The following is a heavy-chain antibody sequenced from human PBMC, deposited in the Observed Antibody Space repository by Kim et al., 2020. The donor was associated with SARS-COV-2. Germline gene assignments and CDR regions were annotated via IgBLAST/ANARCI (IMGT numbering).Heavy chain of an antibody. CDR3: ARAGVVITFGGVIVRGPGYFDY. V-gene: IGHV4-34*01. Sequence: SETLSLTCAVYGGSFSGYYWSWIRQPPGKGLEWIGEINHSGSTNYNPSLKSRVTISVDTSKNQFSLKLSSVTAADTAVYYCARAGVVITFGGVIVRGPGYFDYWGQGTLVTVSS. CDR1: GGSFSGYY. D-gene: IGHD3-16*02. CDR2: INHSGST. J-gene: IGHJ4*02.